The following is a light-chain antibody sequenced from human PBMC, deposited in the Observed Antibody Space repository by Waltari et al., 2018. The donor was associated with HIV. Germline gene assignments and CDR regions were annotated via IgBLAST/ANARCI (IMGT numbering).Light chain of an antibody. V-gene: IGLV1-40*01. CDR3: QSYDSSLRASG. CDR1: RSNIGAGYF. CDR2: SDS. J-gene: IGLJ2*01. Sequence: QSALTQPPSVSGAPGQRVTISCTGHRSNIGAGYFVHWYQHLPGTAPTLLVYSDSSRPSGVPDRFSGSKSVTSASLVITGRQAEDEADYYCQSYDSSLRASGFGGGTKLTVL.